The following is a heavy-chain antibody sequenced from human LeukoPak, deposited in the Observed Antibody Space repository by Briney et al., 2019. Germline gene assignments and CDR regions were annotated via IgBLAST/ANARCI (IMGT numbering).Heavy chain of an antibody. CDR3: ARSEYCGGDCYSDAFDI. CDR1: GGTFSSYT. CDR2: INPNSGGT. D-gene: IGHD2-21*01. V-gene: IGHV1-2*02. J-gene: IGHJ3*02. Sequence: ASVKVSCKASGGTFSSYTISWVRQAPGQGLEWMGWINPNSGGTNYAQKFQGRVTMTRDTSISTAYMELSRLRSDDTAVYYCARSEYCGGDCYSDAFDIWGQGTMVTVSS.